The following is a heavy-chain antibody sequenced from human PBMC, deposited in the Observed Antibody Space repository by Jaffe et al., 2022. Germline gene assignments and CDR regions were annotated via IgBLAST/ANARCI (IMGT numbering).Heavy chain of an antibody. CDR2: ISGSGGST. CDR3: AKDRYCSGGSCYGGVGVDV. D-gene: IGHD2-15*01. Sequence: EVQLLESGGGLVQPGGSLRLSCAASGFTFSSYAMSWVRQAPGKGLEWVSAISGSGGSTYYADSVKGRFTISRDNSKNTLYLQMNSLRAEDTAVYYCAKDRYCSGGSCYGGVGVDVWGKGTTVTVSS. CDR1: GFTFSSYA. V-gene: IGHV3-23*01. J-gene: IGHJ6*04.